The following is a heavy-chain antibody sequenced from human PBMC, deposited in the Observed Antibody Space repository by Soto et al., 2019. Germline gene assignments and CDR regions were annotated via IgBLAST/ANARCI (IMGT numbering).Heavy chain of an antibody. CDR3: ARDSYSGSH. CDR1: GFTFSDYY. Sequence: NPGGFLRLSCAASGFTFSDYYMSWIRQAPGKGLEWVSYISSSSSYTNYADSVKGRFTISRDNAKNSLYLQMNSLRAEDTAVYYCARDSYSGSHWGQGTLVTVSS. J-gene: IGHJ4*02. CDR2: ISSSSSYT. V-gene: IGHV3-11*06. D-gene: IGHD1-26*01.